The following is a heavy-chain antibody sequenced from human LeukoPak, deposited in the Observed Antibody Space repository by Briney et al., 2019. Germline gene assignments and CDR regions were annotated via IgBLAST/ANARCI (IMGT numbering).Heavy chain of an antibody. CDR1: GGSFSGYY. J-gene: IGHJ5*02. Sequence: PSETLSLTCAVYGGSFSGYYWSWIRQPPGKGLEWIGEINHSGSTNYNPALKSRGTISVVTSKNQFSLKLSSVTAEDTAVYYCARGRGRHHIVLVVYATPNWFDPWGQGTLVTVSS. CDR3: ARGRGRHHIVLVVYATPNWFDP. V-gene: IGHV4-34*01. D-gene: IGHD2-8*02. CDR2: INHSGST.